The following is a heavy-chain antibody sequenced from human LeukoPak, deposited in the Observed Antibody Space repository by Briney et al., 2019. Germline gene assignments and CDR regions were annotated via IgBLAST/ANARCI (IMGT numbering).Heavy chain of an antibody. Sequence: GVSLRLSCAASGFTFSSFAMSWVRQAPGKGLEWVSAISGSGGSTFYADSVKGRFTISRDNSKNTLFLQMNGLRAEDTAVYYCAKDRSCSGSSCNVGSWGQGTMVTGSS. J-gene: IGHJ3*01. CDR2: ISGSGGST. V-gene: IGHV3-23*01. CDR1: GFTFSSFA. D-gene: IGHD2-2*01. CDR3: AKDRSCSGSSCNVGS.